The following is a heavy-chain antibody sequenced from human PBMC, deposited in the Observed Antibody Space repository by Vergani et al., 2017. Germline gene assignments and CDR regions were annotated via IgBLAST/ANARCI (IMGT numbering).Heavy chain of an antibody. V-gene: IGHV3-23*01. Sequence: EVQLLESGGGLVQPGGSLRLSCAASGFTFSSYAMSWVRQAPGKGLEWVSAISGSGGSTYYADSVKGRFTISRDNSKNTLYLQMNSLRAEDTAVYYCARTPLRWLQFGNYFDYWGLGTLVTVSS. CDR1: GFTFSSYA. D-gene: IGHD5-24*01. J-gene: IGHJ4*02. CDR3: ARTPLRWLQFGNYFDY. CDR2: ISGSGGST.